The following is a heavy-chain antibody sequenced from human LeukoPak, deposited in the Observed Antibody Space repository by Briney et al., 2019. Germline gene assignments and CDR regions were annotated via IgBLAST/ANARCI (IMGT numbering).Heavy chain of an antibody. CDR3: ARVYCSSTSSYGYFDY. CDR2: IYYSGST. D-gene: IGHD2-2*01. J-gene: IGHJ4*02. CDR1: GGSISSYY. V-gene: IGHV4-59*01. Sequence: SETLSLTCTVSGGSISSYYWSWIRQPPGKGLEWIGYIYYSGSTNYNPSLKSRVTISVDTSKNQFSLKLSSVTAADTAVYYCARVYCSSTSSYGYFDYWGQGTLVTVSS.